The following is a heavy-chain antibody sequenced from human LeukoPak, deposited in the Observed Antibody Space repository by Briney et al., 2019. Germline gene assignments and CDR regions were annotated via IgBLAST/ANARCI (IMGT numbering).Heavy chain of an antibody. CDR2: IYTSGGT. CDR1: GGSISSGSYY. CDR3: ARAITFGYASGWDMEDS. D-gene: IGHD6-19*01. V-gene: IGHV4-61*02. Sequence: PSETLSLTCTVPGGSISSGSYYWSWIRQPAGKGLEWIGRIYTSGGTMYNPSLKSRVTISMDTSKNQFSLKLTSVTAADTAVYYCARAITFGYASGWDMEDSWGQGTLVTVSS. J-gene: IGHJ4*02.